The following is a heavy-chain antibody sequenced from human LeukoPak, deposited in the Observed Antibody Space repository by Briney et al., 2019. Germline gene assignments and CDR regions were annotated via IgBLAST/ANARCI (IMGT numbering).Heavy chain of an antibody. V-gene: IGHV1-2*02. CDR3: ARGHYDDPHLYYMDV. CDR1: GFTFTGYY. D-gene: IGHD4-17*01. Sequence: ASVKVSCKTSGFTFTGYYFHWVRQAPGQGLEWMGWIIPHSGGTNYAQNFQGRVTMTRDTSIDTAYMELSRLRPDDTAVYYCARGHYDDPHLYYMDVWGKGTTVTVSS. J-gene: IGHJ6*03. CDR2: IIPHSGGT.